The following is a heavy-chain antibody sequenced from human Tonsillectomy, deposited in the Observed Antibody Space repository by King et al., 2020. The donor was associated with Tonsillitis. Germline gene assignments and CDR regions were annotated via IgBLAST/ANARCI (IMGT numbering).Heavy chain of an antibody. Sequence: VQLVESGGGLVQPGGSLRLSCAASGFTVGSNYMTWVRQAPGKGLEWVSVMYSGGSTYYADSVKGRFTISRDDSKNILSLQMNSLRGEDTAMYYCAREEDNSGFDPWGQGTLVTVSS. V-gene: IGHV3-66*01. D-gene: IGHD3-10*01. CDR3: AREEDNSGFDP. J-gene: IGHJ5*02. CDR1: GFTVGSNY. CDR2: MYSGGST.